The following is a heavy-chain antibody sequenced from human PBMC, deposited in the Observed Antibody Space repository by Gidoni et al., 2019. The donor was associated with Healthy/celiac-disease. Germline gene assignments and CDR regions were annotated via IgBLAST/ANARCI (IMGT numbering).Heavy chain of an antibody. D-gene: IGHD2-2*01. CDR2: GST. J-gene: IGHJ4*02. Sequence: GSTYYNPSLKSRVTISVDTSKNQFSLKLSSVTAADTAVYYCARASAWYYFDYWGQGTLVTVSS. CDR3: ARASAWYYFDY. V-gene: IGHV4-39*01.